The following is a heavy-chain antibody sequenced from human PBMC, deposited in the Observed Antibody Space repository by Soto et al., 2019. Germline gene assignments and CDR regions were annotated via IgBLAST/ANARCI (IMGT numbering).Heavy chain of an antibody. Sequence: EVQLLESGGGLVQPGGSLRLSCAASGFTFSSYAMSWVRQAPGKGLEWVSAISGSGGSTYYADSVKGRFTISRDNSKNPLYLQMNSLRAEDTAVYYCAKDFFPNPTTVTTFDYWGQGTLVTVSS. J-gene: IGHJ4*02. D-gene: IGHD4-17*01. CDR1: GFTFSSYA. V-gene: IGHV3-23*01. CDR3: AKDFFPNPTTVTTFDY. CDR2: ISGSGGST.